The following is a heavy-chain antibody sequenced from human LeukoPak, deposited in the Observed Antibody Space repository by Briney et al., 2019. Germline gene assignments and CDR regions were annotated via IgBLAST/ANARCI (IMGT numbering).Heavy chain of an antibody. CDR1: GYTFTGYC. CDR3: ARVPIPYGSGSYYKGGGGWFDP. Sequence: ASVKVSCKASGYTFTGYCMHWVRQAPGQGLEWMGRINPNSGGTNYAQKFQGRVTMTRDTSISTAYMELSRLRSDDTAVYYCARVPIPYGSGSYYKGGGGWFDPWGQGTLVTVSS. CDR2: INPNSGGT. V-gene: IGHV1-2*06. J-gene: IGHJ5*02. D-gene: IGHD3-10*01.